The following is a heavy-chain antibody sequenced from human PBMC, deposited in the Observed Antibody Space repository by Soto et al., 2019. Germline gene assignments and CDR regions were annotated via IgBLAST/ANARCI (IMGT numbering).Heavy chain of an antibody. Sequence: QVQLVQSGAEVTKPGASVKVSCKASGYTLTSYGISWVRQAPGQGLEWMGWISAYNGDTNYAQSLQGRVTMTTDTSTTTAYMELRSLRSDDTDVYYCATTIGYSDYYYGMDVWGQGTTVTVSS. J-gene: IGHJ6*02. CDR3: ATTIGYSDYYYGMDV. CDR1: GYTLTSYG. D-gene: IGHD5-12*01. V-gene: IGHV1-18*01. CDR2: ISAYNGDT.